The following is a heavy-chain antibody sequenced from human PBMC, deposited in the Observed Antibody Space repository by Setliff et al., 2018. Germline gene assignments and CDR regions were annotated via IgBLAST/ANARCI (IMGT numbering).Heavy chain of an antibody. CDR3: ARHFRSSKVQFLEYLTDYYFDS. CDR1: DVSISSSSFY. J-gene: IGHJ4*02. Sequence: SETLSLTCTVSDVSISSSSFYWAWIRQPPGKGLEWIGSIYYSGSTYYNPSLTSRVTISVETSNNQFSLNLRSVTAADTAIYYCARHFRSSKVQFLEYLTDYYFDSWGQGTQVTVSS. D-gene: IGHD3-3*01. V-gene: IGHV4-39*01. CDR2: IYYSGST.